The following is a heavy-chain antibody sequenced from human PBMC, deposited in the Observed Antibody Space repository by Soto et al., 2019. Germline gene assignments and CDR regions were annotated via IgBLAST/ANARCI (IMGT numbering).Heavy chain of an antibody. CDR3: ARVHGDYTLLYYGMDV. V-gene: IGHV1-69*02. Sequence: QVQLVQSGAEVKKPGSSVKVSCKASGGTFSSYTISWVRQAPGQGLEWMGRIIPILGIANYAQKFQGRVTITADKSTSTAYMELSSLRSEDTAVYYCARVHGDYTLLYYGMDVWGQGTTVTVSS. D-gene: IGHD4-17*01. J-gene: IGHJ6*02. CDR1: GGTFSSYT. CDR2: IIPILGIA.